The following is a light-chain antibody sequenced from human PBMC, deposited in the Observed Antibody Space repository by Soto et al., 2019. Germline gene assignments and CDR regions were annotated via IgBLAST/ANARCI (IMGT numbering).Light chain of an antibody. J-gene: IGLJ3*02. CDR2: DNN. V-gene: IGLV1-51*01. CDR3: GTWDSSLSVWV. CDR1: SSNIGNNC. Sequence: QSVLTQPPSVSAAPGQKVTISCSGSSSNIGNNCVSWYQQLPGTAPKLLIYDNNKRPSGIPDRFSGSKSGTSATLGITGLQTGDEADYYCGTWDSSLSVWVFGGGTKVTVL.